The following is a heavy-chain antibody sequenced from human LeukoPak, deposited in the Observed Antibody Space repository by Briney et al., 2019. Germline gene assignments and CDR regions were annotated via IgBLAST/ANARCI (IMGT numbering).Heavy chain of an antibody. V-gene: IGHV4-34*01. CDR1: GGSFSGYY. CDR3: ARGRKVGIQLWFKWFGP. Sequence: SETLSLTCAVYGGSFSGYYWSWIRQPPGKGLEWIGEINHSGSTNYNPSLKSRVTISVDTSKNQFSLKLSSVTAADTAVYYCARGRKVGIQLWFKWFGPWGQGTLVTVSS. D-gene: IGHD5-18*01. J-gene: IGHJ5*02. CDR2: INHSGST.